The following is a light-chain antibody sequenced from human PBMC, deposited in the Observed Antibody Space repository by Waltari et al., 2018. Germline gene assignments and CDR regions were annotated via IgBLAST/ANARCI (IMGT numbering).Light chain of an antibody. CDR3: QQRSIWPPLT. J-gene: IGKJ4*01. CDR2: DAS. CDR1: QSVGTS. Sequence: EVVLTQSPATLSLSPGERATLYCRASQSVGTSLAWYQQKPGQAPRLLIVDASNRAAGIPGRFSGRGSGTDFTLTITSLEPEDFAVYYCQQRSIWPPLTFGGGTHVDVK. V-gene: IGKV3-11*01.